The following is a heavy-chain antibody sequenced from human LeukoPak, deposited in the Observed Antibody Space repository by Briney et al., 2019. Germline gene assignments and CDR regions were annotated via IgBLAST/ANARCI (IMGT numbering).Heavy chain of an antibody. CDR1: GFTFSSYD. CDR2: ITTYSSYI. V-gene: IGHV3-21*01. D-gene: IGHD4-17*01. CDR3: ARDRSNGDYAFDY. Sequence: PGGSLRLSCTASGFTFSSYDMSWVRQAPGKGLEWVSSITTYSSYIHHADSVKGRFTISRDNAKNSLYLQMNSLRAEDTAVYYCARDRSNGDYAFDYWGQGALVTVSS. J-gene: IGHJ4*02.